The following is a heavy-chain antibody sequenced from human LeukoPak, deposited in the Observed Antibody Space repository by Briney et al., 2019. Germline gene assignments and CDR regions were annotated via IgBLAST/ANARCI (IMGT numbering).Heavy chain of an antibody. CDR1: GDSLNRDTIY. Sequence: SSQTLPLTCTVSGDSLNRDTIYWSWIRQPAGKGLEWIGRISTRGTTNYNPSLEDRVTISIDTSNDQFSLNLRSVTVADTALYFCAREKSLVKDYYFDYWGQGTLVTVSS. J-gene: IGHJ4*02. CDR2: ISTRGTT. CDR3: AREKSLVKDYYFDY. D-gene: IGHD2-21*01. V-gene: IGHV4-61*02.